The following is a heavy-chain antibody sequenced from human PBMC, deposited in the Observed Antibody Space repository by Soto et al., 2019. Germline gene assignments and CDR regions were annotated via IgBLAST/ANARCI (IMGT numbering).Heavy chain of an antibody. CDR3: AKGYSSSWSRGLFDY. CDR1: GFTFSSYA. D-gene: IGHD6-13*01. V-gene: IGHV3-23*01. Sequence: EVQLLESGGGLVQPGGSLRLSCAASGFTFSSYAMSWVRQAPGKGLEWVSAISGSGGSTYYADSVNGRFTISRDNSKNTLCLQMNSLRAEVRDVYYCAKGYSSSWSRGLFDYWRQGTLVTVS. CDR2: ISGSGGST. J-gene: IGHJ4*02.